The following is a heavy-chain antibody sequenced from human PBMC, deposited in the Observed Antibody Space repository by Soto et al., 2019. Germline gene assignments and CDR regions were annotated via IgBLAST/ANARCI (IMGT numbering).Heavy chain of an antibody. D-gene: IGHD6-6*01. CDR2: ISSGAITI. V-gene: IGHV3-11*01. CDR3: AGQYSSSSVEF. CDR1: GFTFSDYY. Sequence: GGSLRLSCAASGFTFSDYYMNWIRQAPGKGLEWVSYISSGAITIYYADSVKGRFTISRDNAKNALYLQMNSLRAEDTAVYYCAGQYSSSSVEFWGQGTLVTVSS. J-gene: IGHJ4*02.